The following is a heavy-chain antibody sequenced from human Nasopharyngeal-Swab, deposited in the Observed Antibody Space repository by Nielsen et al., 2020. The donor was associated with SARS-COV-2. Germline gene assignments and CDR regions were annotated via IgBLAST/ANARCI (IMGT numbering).Heavy chain of an antibody. J-gene: IGHJ4*02. Sequence: GESLQISCAASGFVFRASAMHWVRQASGKGLEWLGRIGDKDHNYATTYGASVKGRFTINRDDSKNMAFLQMDSLKTEDTALYYCTTDFYFDYWGQGTLVTVSS. CDR1: GFVFRASA. V-gene: IGHV3-73*01. CDR2: IGDKDHNYAT. CDR3: TTDFYFDY.